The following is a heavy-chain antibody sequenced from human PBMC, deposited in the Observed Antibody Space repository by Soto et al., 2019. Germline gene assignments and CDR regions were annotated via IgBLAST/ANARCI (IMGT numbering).Heavy chain of an antibody. V-gene: IGHV3-23*01. D-gene: IGHD3-3*01. J-gene: IGHJ3*01. CDR1: GFTFSSYA. CDR3: AKTYDFWSAYSHSDDAFDF. Sequence: VQLLESGGGLVQPGGSLRLSCAASGFTFSSYAMSWVRQAPGKGLKWLSTISGSGGTTYHADSVKGRFTISRDNSKNILYLQLNSLRAEDTAVYYCAKTYDFWSAYSHSDDAFDFWGQGTMVTVSS. CDR2: ISGSGGTT.